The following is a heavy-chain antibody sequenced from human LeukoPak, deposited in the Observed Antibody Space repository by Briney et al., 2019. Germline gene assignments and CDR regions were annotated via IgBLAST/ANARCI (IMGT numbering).Heavy chain of an antibody. CDR2: IYYSGST. Sequence: SETLSLTCTVSGGSISSSSYYWGWIRQPPGKGLEWIGSIYYSGSTYYNPSLKSRVTISVDTSKNQFSLKLSSVTAADTAVYYCAREERITMIVVVRHLDYWGQGTLVTVSS. CDR3: AREERITMIVVVRHLDY. D-gene: IGHD3-22*01. V-gene: IGHV4-39*07. J-gene: IGHJ4*02. CDR1: GGSISSSSYY.